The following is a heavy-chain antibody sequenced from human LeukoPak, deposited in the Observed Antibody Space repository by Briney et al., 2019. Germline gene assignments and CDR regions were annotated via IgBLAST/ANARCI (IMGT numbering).Heavy chain of an antibody. V-gene: IGHV1-69*04. J-gene: IGHJ5*02. Sequence: SVKVSCKASGGTFSSYAISWVRQAPGQGLEWMGRIIPILGIANYAQKFQGRVTITADKSTSTAYMELSSLRSEDTAVYYCARDPTLLRFLPWFDPWGQGTLVTVSS. CDR2: IIPILGIA. CDR1: GGTFSSYA. CDR3: ARDPTLLRFLPWFDP. D-gene: IGHD3-3*01.